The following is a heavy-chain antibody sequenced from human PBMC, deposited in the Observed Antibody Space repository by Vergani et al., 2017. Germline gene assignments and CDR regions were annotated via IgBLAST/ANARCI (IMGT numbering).Heavy chain of an antibody. CDR1: GFTFSSYG. Sequence: QVQLVESGGGVVQPGRSLRLSCAASGFTFSSYGMHWVRPAPGKGLEWVAVISYDGSNKYYADSVKGRFTISRDNSKNTLYLQMNSLRAEDTAVYYCAKALDKLNGVCYTADYGGQGTLVTVYS. D-gene: IGHD2-8*01. V-gene: IGHV3-30*18. J-gene: IGHJ4*02. CDR2: ISYDGSNK. CDR3: AKALDKLNGVCYTADY.